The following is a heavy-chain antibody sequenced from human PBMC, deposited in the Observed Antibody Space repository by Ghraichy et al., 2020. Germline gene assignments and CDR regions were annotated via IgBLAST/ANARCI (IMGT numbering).Heavy chain of an antibody. CDR1: GFTFSSYG. D-gene: IGHD3-22*01. Sequence: GESLNISCAASGFTFSSYGMHWVRQAPGKGLEWVAFIRYDGSNKYYADSVKGRFTISRDNSKNTLYLQMNSLRAEDTAVYYCAAYTDNYYDSSGYFDDWGQGTLVTVSS. V-gene: IGHV3-30*02. CDR2: IRYDGSNK. J-gene: IGHJ4*02. CDR3: AAYTDNYYDSSGYFDD.